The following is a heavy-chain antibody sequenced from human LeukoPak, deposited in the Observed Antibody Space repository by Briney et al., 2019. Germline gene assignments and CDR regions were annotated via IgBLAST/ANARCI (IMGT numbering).Heavy chain of an antibody. V-gene: IGHV3-20*01. CDR3: VRHFNSVATMQIDY. CDR2: INWNSGSK. J-gene: IGHJ4*02. Sequence: PGGSLRLSCATSGFAFDKHGLSWVRQAPGKGLEWVSGINWNSGSKRYAASVKGRFTISRDNARNSVYLEMTSLRAEDTAFYHCVRHFNSVATMQIDYWGQGTLVSVSS. D-gene: IGHD5-12*01. CDR1: GFAFDKHG.